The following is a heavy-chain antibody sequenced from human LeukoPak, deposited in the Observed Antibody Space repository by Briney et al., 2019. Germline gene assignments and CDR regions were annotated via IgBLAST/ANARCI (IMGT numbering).Heavy chain of an antibody. J-gene: IGHJ4*02. D-gene: IGHD1-14*01. V-gene: IGHV4-4*02. CDR1: GGSMSSTKW. CDR2: IYHSGST. Sequence: SGTLSLTCAVSGGSMSSTKWWSWVRQPPGKGLEWIGEIYHSGSTNYNPSLKSRITISVDKSKNQVSLNLSSVTAADTAMHYCGSPPGKNQDLLDHLAQGALVTVSS. CDR3: GSPPGKNQDLLDH.